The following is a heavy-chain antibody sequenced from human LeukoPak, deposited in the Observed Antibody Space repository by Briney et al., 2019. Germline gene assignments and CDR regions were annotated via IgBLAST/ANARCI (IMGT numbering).Heavy chain of an antibody. CDR1: GYTFTGYY. Sequence: ASVKVSCKASGYTFTGYYVHWVRQAPGQGLEWMGRINPNSGDTNYAQKFQGRVTMTRDTSISTAYMELSRLRSDDTAVYYCARDYCGGDCFPDYWGQGTLVIVSS. CDR2: INPNSGDT. J-gene: IGHJ4*02. D-gene: IGHD2-21*02. CDR3: ARDYCGGDCFPDY. V-gene: IGHV1-2*06.